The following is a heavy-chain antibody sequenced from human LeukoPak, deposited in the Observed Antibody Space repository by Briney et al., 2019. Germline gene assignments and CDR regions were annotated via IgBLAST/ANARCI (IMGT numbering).Heavy chain of an antibody. Sequence: GSLRDSCAASGFTFSTQWMSWVAQAPGEGLGWVANIKQDGSEKYYVHSVKGRFTISRDNAKNSLYLQMNSLRAEDTAVYSCATNLYFFDYWGQGTLVTVSS. CDR3: ATNLYFFDY. J-gene: IGHJ4*02. CDR1: GFTFSTQW. V-gene: IGHV3-7*02. CDR2: IKQDGSEK.